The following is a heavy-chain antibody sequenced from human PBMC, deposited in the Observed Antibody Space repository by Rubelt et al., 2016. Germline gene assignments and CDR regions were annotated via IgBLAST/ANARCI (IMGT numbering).Heavy chain of an antibody. D-gene: IGHD3-22*01. J-gene: IGHJ4*02. CDR2: IKQDGSEK. CDR1: GFTFSSYW. V-gene: IGHV3-7*01. CDR3: AATYYYDSSGLDY. Sequence: EVQLVESGGGLVQPGGSLRLSCAASGFTFSSYWMSWVRQAPGKGLEWVANIKQDGSEKYYVDSVKGRFTISRDNAKNSLYLQMNSLRAEDTAVYYCAATYYYDSSGLDYWGQGTLVTVSS.